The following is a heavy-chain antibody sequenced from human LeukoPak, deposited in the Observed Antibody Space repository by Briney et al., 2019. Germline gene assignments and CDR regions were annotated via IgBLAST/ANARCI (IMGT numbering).Heavy chain of an antibody. V-gene: IGHV3-23*01. CDR3: AKDRDLLFAHCWFDL. Sequence: GGSLRLSCAASGFTFSTYAMSWVRQAPGKGLEWVSGISISGGSTYYADSVKGRFTISRDNSKNTLYLQMNRLRAGDTAVYYCAKDRDLLFAHCWFDLWGQGTLVTVSS. CDR2: ISISGGST. J-gene: IGHJ5*02. D-gene: IGHD3-10*01. CDR1: GFTFSTYA.